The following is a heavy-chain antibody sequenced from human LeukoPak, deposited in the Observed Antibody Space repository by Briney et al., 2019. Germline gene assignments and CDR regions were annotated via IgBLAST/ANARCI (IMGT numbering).Heavy chain of an antibody. Sequence: GGSLRLSCAASGFAFSSCNMKWVRQAPGKGLEWVSFISTTSTYIYYADSVKGRFTVSRDNSKNLLYLQMDSLRVEDTAVYYCARAGTCSSTSCDGGIEYWGQGTLVTVSS. CDR1: GFAFSSCN. V-gene: IGHV3-21*06. CDR3: ARAGTCSSTSCDGGIEY. J-gene: IGHJ4*02. CDR2: ISTTSTYI. D-gene: IGHD2-2*01.